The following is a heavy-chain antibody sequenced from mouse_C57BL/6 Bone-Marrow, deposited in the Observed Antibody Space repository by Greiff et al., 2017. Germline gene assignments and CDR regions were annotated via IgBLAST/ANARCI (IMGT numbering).Heavy chain of an antibody. V-gene: IGHV1-22*01. CDR1: GYTFTDYN. CDR2: INPNNGGT. CDR3: ARYSNYWYFGV. Sequence: VHVKQSGPELVKPGASVKMSCKASGYTFTDYNMHWVKQSHGKSLEWIGYINPNNGGTSYNQKFKGKATVTVNKSSSAAYMELRSLTSEDSAVYYCARYSNYWYFGVWGTGTTVTVSS. D-gene: IGHD2-5*01. J-gene: IGHJ1*03.